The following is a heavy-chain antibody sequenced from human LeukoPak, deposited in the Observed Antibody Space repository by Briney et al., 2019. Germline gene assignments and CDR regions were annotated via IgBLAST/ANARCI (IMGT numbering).Heavy chain of an antibody. Sequence: SETLSLTCAVYGGSFSGYYWSWIRQPPGKGLEWIGEINHSGSTNYNPSLKSRVTISVDTSKNQFSLKLSSVTAADTAVYYCARGYGDYDYWGQGTLVTVSS. D-gene: IGHD4-17*01. CDR1: GGSFSGYY. V-gene: IGHV4-34*01. CDR3: ARGYGDYDY. J-gene: IGHJ4*02. CDR2: INHSGST.